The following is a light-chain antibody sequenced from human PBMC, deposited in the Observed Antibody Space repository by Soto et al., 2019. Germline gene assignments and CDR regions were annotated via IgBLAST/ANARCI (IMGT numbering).Light chain of an antibody. CDR2: DDT. V-gene: IGLV2-14*01. CDR3: SSYTRNNSWV. CDR1: SSDVGGYNY. Sequence: QSVLTQPASVSGSPGQTITISCTGTSSDVGGYNYVSWYQQHPGKVPKLIIYDDTNRPSGVSNRFSGSKSANTASLTISGLQAEDEADYYCSSYTRNNSWVFRGGTKLPVL. J-gene: IGLJ3*02.